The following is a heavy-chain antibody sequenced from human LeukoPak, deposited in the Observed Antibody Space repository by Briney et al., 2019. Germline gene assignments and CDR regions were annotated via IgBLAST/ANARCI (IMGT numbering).Heavy chain of an antibody. V-gene: IGHV3-30-3*01. Sequence: PGGSLRLSCAASGFTFSSYAMHWVRQAPGKGLEWVAVISYDGSNKYYADSVKGRFTISRDNSKNTLYLQMNSLRAEDTAVYYCARDISDGIAVAGTADYWGQGTLVTVSS. CDR1: GFTFSSYA. CDR2: ISYDGSNK. CDR3: ARDISDGIAVAGTADY. D-gene: IGHD6-19*01. J-gene: IGHJ4*02.